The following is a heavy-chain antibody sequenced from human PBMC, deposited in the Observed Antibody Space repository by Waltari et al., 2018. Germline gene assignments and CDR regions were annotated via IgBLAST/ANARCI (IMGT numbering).Heavy chain of an antibody. CDR1: GYSISSGYS. D-gene: IGHD6-6*01. CDR3: ARRQSSSSFDY. Sequence: QVQLQESGPGLVKPSETLSLTCAVSGYSISSGYSWGWIRQPPGKGLEWIGSIYHSGSTYYNPSLKSRVTISVDTSKNQFSLKLSSVTAADTAVYYCARRQSSSSFDYWGQGTLVTVSS. CDR2: IYHSGST. J-gene: IGHJ4*02. V-gene: IGHV4-38-2*01.